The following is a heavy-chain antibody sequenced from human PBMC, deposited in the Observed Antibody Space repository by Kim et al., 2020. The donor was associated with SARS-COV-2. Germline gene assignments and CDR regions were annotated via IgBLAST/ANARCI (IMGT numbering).Heavy chain of an antibody. CDR1: GGSISSYY. D-gene: IGHD6-19*01. CDR2: IYYSGST. Sequence: SETLSLTCTVSGGSISSYYWSWIRQPPGKGLEWIGYIYYSGSTNYNPSLKSRVTISVDTSKNQFSLKLSSVTAADTAVYYCARRSSGWYDRGYFDYWGQGTLVTVSS. J-gene: IGHJ4*02. CDR3: ARRSSGWYDRGYFDY. V-gene: IGHV4-59*08.